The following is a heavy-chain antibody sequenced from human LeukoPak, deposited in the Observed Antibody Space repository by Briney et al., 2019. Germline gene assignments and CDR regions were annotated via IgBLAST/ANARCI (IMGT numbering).Heavy chain of an antibody. CDR2: ISGNGRTT. CDR3: AKDPGPNLGSDWFDP. V-gene: IGHV3-23*01. J-gene: IGHJ5*02. Sequence: GGSLRLSCAASGFTLSSYAMSWVRQARGKGPEWVSAISGNGRTTYYADSVKGRFTISRDNSRNTVYLQMSSLRADDTAVYYCAKDPGPNLGSDWFDPWGQGTLVTVSP. D-gene: IGHD7-27*01. CDR1: GFTLSSYA.